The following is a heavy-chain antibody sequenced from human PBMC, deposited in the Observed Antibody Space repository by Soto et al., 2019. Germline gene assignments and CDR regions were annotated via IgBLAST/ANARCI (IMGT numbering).Heavy chain of an antibody. D-gene: IGHD3-10*01. V-gene: IGHV3-21*01. Sequence: GGSLRLSCAASGFTFSSYNMNWVRQAPGKGLEWVSSISSSSNYIYYADSVKGRFTISRDNAKNSLYLQMNSLRAEDTAVYYCARDPASLWFGDLYYYYYMDVWCKGTTVTVSS. CDR2: ISSSSNYI. J-gene: IGHJ6*03. CDR1: GFTFSSYN. CDR3: ARDPASLWFGDLYYYYYMDV.